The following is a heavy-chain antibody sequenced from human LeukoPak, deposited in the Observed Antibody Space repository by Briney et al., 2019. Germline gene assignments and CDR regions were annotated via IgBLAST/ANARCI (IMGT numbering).Heavy chain of an antibody. V-gene: IGHV4-30-2*01. CDR1: GGSISSGGYS. D-gene: IGHD2-15*01. CDR3: ARDSGGAWFDP. CDR2: IYHSGST. J-gene: IGHJ5*02. Sequence: PSETLSLTCAVSGGSISSGGYSWRWIRQPPGKGLEWIGYIYHSGSTYYNPSLKSRVTISVDRSKNQFSLKLSSVTAADTAVYYCARDSGGAWFDPWGQGTLVTVSS.